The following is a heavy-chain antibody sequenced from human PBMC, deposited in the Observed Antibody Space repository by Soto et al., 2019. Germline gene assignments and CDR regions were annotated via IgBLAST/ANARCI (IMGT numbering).Heavy chain of an antibody. Sequence: EVQLVESGGGLVQPGGSLRLSCAASGFTFSSYWMSWVRQAPGKGLEWVANIKQDGSEKYYVDSVKGRFTISRDNAKNSMYLQMNSLRAEDTDVYYCARGRRDDDFWISYYFDSWGQGSLVTVSS. CDR2: IKQDGSEK. V-gene: IGHV3-7*01. CDR3: ARGRRDDDFWISYYFDS. J-gene: IGHJ4*02. CDR1: GFTFSSYW. D-gene: IGHD3-3*01.